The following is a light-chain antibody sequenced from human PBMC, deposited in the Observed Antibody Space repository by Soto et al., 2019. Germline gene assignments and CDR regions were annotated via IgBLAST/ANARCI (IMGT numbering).Light chain of an antibody. J-gene: IGKJ3*01. CDR3: QHYGSSPFT. CDR1: QSVSSSY. Sequence: EIVLTQSPGTLSLSPGERATLSCRASQSVSSSYLAWYQQKSGQAPRLLIYGASSRAPGIPDRFSGSGSGTDFTVSISRRDPVEFAVYYCQHYGSSPFTFAPGTKVDIK. CDR2: GAS. V-gene: IGKV3-20*01.